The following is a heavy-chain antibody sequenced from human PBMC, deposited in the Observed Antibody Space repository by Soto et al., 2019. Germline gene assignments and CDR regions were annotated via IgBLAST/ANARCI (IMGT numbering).Heavy chain of an antibody. CDR2: INAGNGNT. V-gene: IGHV1-3*01. CDR1: GYTKTKYV. J-gene: IGHJ2*01. Sequence: SVKVACKASGYTKTKYVIHWVRQAPGQRLEWMGWINAGNGNTKYSQKFQGRVTITRDTSASTAYMELSSLRSEDTAMFFCARSGYSSGWYHWYFDFWGRGTLVTSPQ. D-gene: IGHD6-19*01. CDR3: ARSGYSSGWYHWYFDF.